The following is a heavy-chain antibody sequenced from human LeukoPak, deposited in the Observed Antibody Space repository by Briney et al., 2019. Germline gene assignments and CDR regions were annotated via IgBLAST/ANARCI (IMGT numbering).Heavy chain of an antibody. CDR1: GYTFTSYG. V-gene: IGHV1-18*01. J-gene: IGHJ4*02. Sequence: ASVKVSCKASGYTFTSYGISWVRQAPGQGLEWMGWISAYNGNTNYAQKLQGRVTMTTDTSTSTAYMELRSLRSDDTAVYYCARDSYHYDSSGLFDYWGQGTLATVSS. CDR2: ISAYNGNT. D-gene: IGHD3-22*01. CDR3: ARDSYHYDSSGLFDY.